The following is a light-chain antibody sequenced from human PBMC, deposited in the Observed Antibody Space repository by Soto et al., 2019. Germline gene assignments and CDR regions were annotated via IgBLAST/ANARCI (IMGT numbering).Light chain of an antibody. Sequence: EIVLTQSPGTLSLSPGERATLSCRASQSVNRDYLAWYQQKPGQGPRVLMYGASSRATGIPDRFSGSGSGTDFTLTISRLEPEDFAVYYCQQYDSSPRTFGQGTKVEIK. J-gene: IGKJ1*01. CDR3: QQYDSSPRT. CDR2: GAS. CDR1: QSVNRDY. V-gene: IGKV3-20*01.